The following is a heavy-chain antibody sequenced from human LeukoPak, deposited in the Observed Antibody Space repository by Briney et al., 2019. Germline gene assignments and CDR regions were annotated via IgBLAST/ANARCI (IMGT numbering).Heavy chain of an antibody. J-gene: IGHJ4*02. D-gene: IGHD2-2*01. Sequence: PSETLSLTCTVSGGSISSSSYYWGWIRQPPGKGLEWIGSIYYSGSTYYNPSLKSRVTISVDTSKNQFSLKLSSVTAADTAVYYCARHGDIVVVPVDYWGQGTLVTVSS. CDR1: GGSISSSSYY. CDR2: IYYSGST. CDR3: ARHGDIVVVPVDY. V-gene: IGHV4-39*01.